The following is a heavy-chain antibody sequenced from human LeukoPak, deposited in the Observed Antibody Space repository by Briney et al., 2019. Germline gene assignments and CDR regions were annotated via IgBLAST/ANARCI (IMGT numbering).Heavy chain of an antibody. CDR1: GYTFTGYY. J-gene: IGHJ4*02. D-gene: IGHD6-6*01. V-gene: IGHV1-2*02. CDR3: ARTYTVSSDFDY. Sequence: ASVKVSCKASGYTFTGYYVHWVRQAPGQGLEWMGWINPNSGGTNYAQRFQDRVSMTRDTYISTAYMELSRLRSDDTAVYYSARTYTVSSDFDYWGLGTLVTVSS. CDR2: INPNSGGT.